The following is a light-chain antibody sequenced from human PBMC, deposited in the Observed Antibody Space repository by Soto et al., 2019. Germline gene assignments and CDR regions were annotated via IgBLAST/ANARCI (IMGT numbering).Light chain of an antibody. CDR2: DAS. CDR1: QSVSSY. V-gene: IGKV3-11*01. J-gene: IGKJ5*01. CDR3: QQRSNWPPST. Sequence: IVFTHSPATLSFSPRQRSTLSCSSSQSVSSYLAWYQQKPGQAPRLLIYDASNRATGIPARFSGSGSGTDFTLTISSLEPEDFAVYYCQQRSNWPPSTFGQGTRLEI.